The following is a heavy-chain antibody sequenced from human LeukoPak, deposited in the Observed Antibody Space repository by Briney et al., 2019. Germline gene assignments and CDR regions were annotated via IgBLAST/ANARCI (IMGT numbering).Heavy chain of an antibody. Sequence: GGSLRLSCAASGFTFSCYSINWVRQAPGKGLEWVSSISSSSSYIYYADSLKGRFTISRDNAQNSVYLQMNSLRAEDTAVYYCTRDGSSWDFDYWGQGTLVTVSS. CDR2: ISSSSSYI. D-gene: IGHD6-13*01. J-gene: IGHJ4*02. CDR1: GFTFSCYS. V-gene: IGHV3-21*01. CDR3: TRDGSSWDFDY.